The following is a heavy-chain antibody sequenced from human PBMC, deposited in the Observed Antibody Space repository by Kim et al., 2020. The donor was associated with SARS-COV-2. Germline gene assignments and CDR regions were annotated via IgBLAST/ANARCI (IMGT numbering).Heavy chain of an antibody. D-gene: IGHD3-3*01. J-gene: IGHJ4*02. Sequence: GGSLRLSCAGSGFTFGRYAMSWVRQAPGKGLEWVSTIRGSGVGTYYADSVKGRFTIARDHSKNTLYLQMNDLRADDTAVYYCSLRDAHFTIYFNYLGQGT. CDR2: IRGSGVGT. CDR3: SLRDAHFTIYFNY. V-gene: IGHV3-23*01. CDR1: GFTFGRYA.